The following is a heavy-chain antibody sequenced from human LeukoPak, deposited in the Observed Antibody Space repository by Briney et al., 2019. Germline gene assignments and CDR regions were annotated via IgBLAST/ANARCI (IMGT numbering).Heavy chain of an antibody. CDR1: GGSISSYY. Sequence: PSETLSLTCTVSGGSISSYYWSWIRQPPGKGREWMGYIYYSGSTNYNPSLKRRVTISVDKSKNQFSLKLRSVTAADTAVYYCARTTEGYCRGRSCYSYYYYMDVWGKGTTVTVSS. CDR2: IYYSGST. D-gene: IGHD2-15*01. V-gene: IGHV4-59*01. CDR3: ARTTEGYCRGRSCYSYYYYMDV. J-gene: IGHJ6*03.